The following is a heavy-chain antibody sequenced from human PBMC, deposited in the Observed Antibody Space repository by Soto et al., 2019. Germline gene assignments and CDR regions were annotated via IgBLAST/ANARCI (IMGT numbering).Heavy chain of an antibody. D-gene: IGHD5-12*01. Sequence: PSETLSLTCSVSGGSISSGGYNWSWIRQHPGKGLEWIGYIYYSGSSYYNPSLKSRVTISVDTSENQFSLKLSSVTAADTAVYYCARTAATYFDYWGQGTLVTVSS. V-gene: IGHV4-31*03. CDR3: ARTAATYFDY. CDR1: GGSISSGGYN. CDR2: IYYSGSS. J-gene: IGHJ4*02.